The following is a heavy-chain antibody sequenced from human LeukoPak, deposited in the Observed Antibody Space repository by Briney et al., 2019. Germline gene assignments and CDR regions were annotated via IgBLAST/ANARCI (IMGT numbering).Heavy chain of an antibody. CDR3: TNFGYWYDY. CDR1: GFTFSGSA. V-gene: IGHV3-73*01. CDR2: IRSKANSYAT. Sequence: GGSLRLSCAASGFTFSGSALHWVRQASGKGLEWVGRIRSKANSYATAYAASVKGRFTISRDDSKNTACPQMNSLKTEDTAVYYCTNFGYWYDYWGQGTLVTVSS. J-gene: IGHJ4*02. D-gene: IGHD2-2*03.